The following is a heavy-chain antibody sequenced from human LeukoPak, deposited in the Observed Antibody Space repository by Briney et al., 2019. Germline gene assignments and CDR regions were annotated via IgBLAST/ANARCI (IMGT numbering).Heavy chain of an antibody. CDR1: GFTFSSYE. Sequence: GGSLRLSCAASGFTFSSYEMNWVRQAPGKGLEWVSSISSGGYIYYADSMKGRFTISRDNAKNSLYLQMNSLRAEDTAVYYCARAGGYGLPFTYYFDYWGQGTLVTVSS. CDR3: ARAGGYGLPFTYYFDY. CDR2: ISSGGYI. D-gene: IGHD3-16*01. V-gene: IGHV3-21*01. J-gene: IGHJ4*02.